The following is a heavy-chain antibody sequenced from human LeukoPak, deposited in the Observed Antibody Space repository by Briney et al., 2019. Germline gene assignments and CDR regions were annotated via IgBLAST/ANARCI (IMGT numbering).Heavy chain of an antibody. Sequence: SETLSLTCAVYGGSFSGYYWSWIRQPPGKGLEWIGYIYYSGSTSYNPSLKSRVTISVDTSKNQFSLKLSSVTAADTAVYYCARLGAFDIWGQGTMVTVSS. D-gene: IGHD7-27*01. CDR1: GGSFSGYY. J-gene: IGHJ3*02. CDR2: IYYSGST. CDR3: ARLGAFDI. V-gene: IGHV4-59*01.